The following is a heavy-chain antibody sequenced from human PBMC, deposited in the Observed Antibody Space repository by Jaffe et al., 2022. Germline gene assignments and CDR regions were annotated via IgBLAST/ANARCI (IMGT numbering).Heavy chain of an antibody. J-gene: IGHJ3*01. CDR1: GYTFTTNH. CDR2: INPNTGGA. D-gene: IGHD2-21*01. CDR3: AISVQKGSIPSFDF. V-gene: IGHV1-2*02. Sequence: QIHLVQSGPEVKTPGASVKVSCKTSGYTFTTNHIHWMRQAPGQGLEWVGKINPNTGGAESPRKFQGRVTMTRDTSISTAYMDMRSLTSDDTAIYFCAISVQKGSIPSFDFWGQGTIVIVSS.